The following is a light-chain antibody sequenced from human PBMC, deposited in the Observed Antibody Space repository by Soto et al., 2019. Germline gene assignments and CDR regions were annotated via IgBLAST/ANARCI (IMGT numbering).Light chain of an antibody. V-gene: IGLV2-14*03. CDR1: SSDVGGYNY. Sequence: QSALTQPASVSGSPGQSIAISCTGTSSDVGGYNYVSWYQRHPGKTPKLIIHDVSNRPSGVSDRFSGSRSGNTASLTISGLQAEDEADYYCSSYTTSNTVVFGGGTKLTVL. CDR2: DVS. CDR3: SSYTTSNTVV. J-gene: IGLJ3*02.